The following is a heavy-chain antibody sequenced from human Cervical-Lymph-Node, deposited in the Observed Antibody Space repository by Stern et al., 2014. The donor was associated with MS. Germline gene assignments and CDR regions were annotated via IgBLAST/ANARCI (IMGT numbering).Heavy chain of an antibody. CDR2: ISADGTLK. D-gene: IGHD1-20*01. Sequence: VQLVESGGGVVQPGRSLRLSCAASGFTFSAYGMHWVRPAPGKELEWVAVISADGTLKFYGDSVKGRFTISRDNSKNTLFLQMNSLRAEDTAVYYCAKGDNWRRLNPWGQGTLVTVSS. CDR1: GFTFSAYG. V-gene: IGHV3-30*18. J-gene: IGHJ5*02. CDR3: AKGDNWRRLNP.